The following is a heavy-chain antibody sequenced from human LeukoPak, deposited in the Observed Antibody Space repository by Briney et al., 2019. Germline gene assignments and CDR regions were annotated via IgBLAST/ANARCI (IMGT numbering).Heavy chain of an antibody. CDR3: ATAPPYDFWSGFYSDY. CDR2: IIPIFGTA. V-gene: IGHV1-69*05. Sequence: SVKVSCKASGGTFNNYAINWVRQAPGQGLEWMGRIIPIFGTANHAQKFQGRVTITTDESTSTAYMELSSLRSDDTAVYYCATAPPYDFWSGFYSDYWGQGTLVTVST. J-gene: IGHJ4*02. CDR1: GGTFNNYA. D-gene: IGHD3-3*01.